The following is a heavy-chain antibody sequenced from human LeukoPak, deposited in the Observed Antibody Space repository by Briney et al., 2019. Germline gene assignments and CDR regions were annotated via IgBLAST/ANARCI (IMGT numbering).Heavy chain of an antibody. CDR2: ISAYNGNT. Sequence: ASVKVSCKASGYTFTSYAMHWVRQAPGQRLEWMGWISAYNGNTNYAQKLQGRVTMTTDTSTSTAYMELRSLRSDDTAVYYCARESWSGVVHPPDYWGQGTLVTVSS. J-gene: IGHJ4*02. D-gene: IGHD3-3*01. CDR1: GYTFTSYA. CDR3: ARESWSGVVHPPDY. V-gene: IGHV1-18*01.